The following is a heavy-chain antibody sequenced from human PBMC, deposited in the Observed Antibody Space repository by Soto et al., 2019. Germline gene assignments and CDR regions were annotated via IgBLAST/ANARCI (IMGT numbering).Heavy chain of an antibody. J-gene: IGHJ4*02. Sequence: SETLSLTCTVSGGSISSHYWSWIRQPAGKGLEWIGRIYTSGSTNYNPSLKSRVTMSVDTSKNQFSLKLSSVTAADTAVYYCARATRNYYDSSGYYYCFDYWGQGTLVTVSS. D-gene: IGHD3-22*01. V-gene: IGHV4-4*07. CDR2: IYTSGST. CDR1: GGSISSHY. CDR3: ARATRNYYDSSGYYYCFDY.